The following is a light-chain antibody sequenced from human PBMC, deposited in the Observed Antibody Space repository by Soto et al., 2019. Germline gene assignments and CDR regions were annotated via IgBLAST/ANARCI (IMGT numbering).Light chain of an antibody. J-gene: IGKJ5*01. CDR2: DAS. V-gene: IGKV3-11*01. CDR3: QQRSNWPLIT. Sequence: TQSPGTLSLSPGERATLSCRASQSVNSYLAWYQQKPGQAPRLLIYDASNRATGIPARFSGSGSGTDFTLTISSLEPEDFAVYYCQQRSNWPLITFGQGTRLEIK. CDR1: QSVNSY.